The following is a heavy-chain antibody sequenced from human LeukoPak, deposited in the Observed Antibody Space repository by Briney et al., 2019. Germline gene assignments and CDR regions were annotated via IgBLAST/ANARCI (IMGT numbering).Heavy chain of an antibody. CDR1: EFTFSSYS. Sequence: GGSLRLSCAASEFTFSSYSMNWVRQAPVKGLEWVSYISSSSSTIYYADSVKGRFTISRDNAKNSLYLQMNSLRAEDTAVYYCARWARGYSGYDYRYFDYWGQGTLVTVSS. CDR2: ISSSSSTI. CDR3: ARWARGYSGYDYRYFDY. D-gene: IGHD5-12*01. V-gene: IGHV3-48*01. J-gene: IGHJ4*02.